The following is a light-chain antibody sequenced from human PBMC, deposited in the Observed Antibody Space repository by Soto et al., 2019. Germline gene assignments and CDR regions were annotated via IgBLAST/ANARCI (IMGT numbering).Light chain of an antibody. V-gene: IGLV2-14*01. CDR3: SSFTTTNTLV. CDR2: EVN. Sequence: QSVLTQPASVSGSPGQSLTISCTGTSSDIGAYNYVSWYQQHPAKAPKLVIYEVNNRPSGVSIRFSGSKSGNTASLTISGLQAEDEAAYYCSSFTTTNTLVFGSGTKV. CDR1: SSDIGAYNY. J-gene: IGLJ6*01.